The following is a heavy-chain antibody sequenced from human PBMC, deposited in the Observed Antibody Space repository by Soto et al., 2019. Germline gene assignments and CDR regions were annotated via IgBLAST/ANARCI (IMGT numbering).Heavy chain of an antibody. D-gene: IGHD2-15*01. CDR1: GGSISNSY. CDR3: AKWWELPRGHFDY. CDR2: IYYSGNT. Sequence: SDTLSLTCTVSGGSISNSYWSWIRQPPGKGLEWIGHIYYSGNTNYSPSLRSRVTISIDTSKNQFSLNLNSMTAADTAVYYCAKWWELPRGHFDYWGKGTLVTVSS. J-gene: IGHJ4*02. V-gene: IGHV4-59*13.